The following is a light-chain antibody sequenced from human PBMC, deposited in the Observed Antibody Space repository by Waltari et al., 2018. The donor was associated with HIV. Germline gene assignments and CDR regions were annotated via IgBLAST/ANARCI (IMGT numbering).Light chain of an antibody. V-gene: IGLV3-25*03. Sequence: SYELTQPPSVSVSPGQTARITCSGDALPKQYAYWYQQKPGQAPLLVLYKDKERPSVIPGRFSGSSSGTTVTLTISGVHTEDEADYYCQSADSTGSYPDVFGTGTKVTVL. CDR1: ALPKQY. J-gene: IGLJ1*01. CDR2: KDK. CDR3: QSADSTGSYPDV.